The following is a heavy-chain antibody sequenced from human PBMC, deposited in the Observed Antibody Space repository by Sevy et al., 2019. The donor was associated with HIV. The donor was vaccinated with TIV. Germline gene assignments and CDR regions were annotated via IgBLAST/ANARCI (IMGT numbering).Heavy chain of an antibody. V-gene: IGHV3-30-3*01. CDR2: ISYDGSNK. CDR3: ARDGQRDYYDSSGYYYYFDY. CDR1: GFTFSSYA. J-gene: IGHJ4*02. D-gene: IGHD3-22*01. Sequence: GGSMRLSCAASGFTFSSYAMHWVRQAPGKGLEWVAVISYDGSNKYYADSVKGRFTISRDNSKNTLYLQMNSLRAEDTAVYYCARDGQRDYYDSSGYYYYFDYWGQRTLVTVSS.